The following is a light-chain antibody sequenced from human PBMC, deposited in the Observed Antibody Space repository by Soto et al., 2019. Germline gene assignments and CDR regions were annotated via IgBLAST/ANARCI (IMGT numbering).Light chain of an antibody. Sequence: IQMTQSPSSLSASVGDRVSITCRASQSISRYLNWYQQKPGKAPKLLISLTSSLQSEVPSRFSGSGSGTDFTLTISSLQPEDFATYYCQQSYSTLWTFGQGTKVAIK. V-gene: IGKV1-39*01. CDR2: LTS. CDR1: QSISRY. J-gene: IGKJ1*01. CDR3: QQSYSTLWT.